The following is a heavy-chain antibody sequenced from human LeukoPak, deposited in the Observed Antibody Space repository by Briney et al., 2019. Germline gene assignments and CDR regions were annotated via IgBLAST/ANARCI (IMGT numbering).Heavy chain of an antibody. D-gene: IGHD3-10*01. V-gene: IGHV1-8*03. CDR2: MNPNSGNT. CDR3: ARGRMVRGVALGY. CDR1: GYTFTGYY. J-gene: IGHJ4*02. Sequence: ASVKVSCKASGYTFTGYYMHWVRQATGQGLEWMGWMNPNSGNTGYAQKFQGRVTITRNTSISTAYMELSSLRSEDTAVYYCARGRMVRGVALGYWGQGTLVTVSS.